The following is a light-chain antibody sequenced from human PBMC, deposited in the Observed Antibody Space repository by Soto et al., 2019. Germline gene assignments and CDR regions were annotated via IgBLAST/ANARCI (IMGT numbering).Light chain of an antibody. CDR2: NVS. V-gene: IGLV2-14*01. Sequence: QSALTQPASVSGSPGQSITISCTGTSSDVGGYNFVTWYQQHPGKAPKLIICNVSERPSGVSNRFSGSKSGNTASLTIARLQAEDEADYYCNSYTSSRTYVFGTGTKLTVL. CDR3: NSYTSSRTYV. CDR1: SSDVGGYNF. J-gene: IGLJ1*01.